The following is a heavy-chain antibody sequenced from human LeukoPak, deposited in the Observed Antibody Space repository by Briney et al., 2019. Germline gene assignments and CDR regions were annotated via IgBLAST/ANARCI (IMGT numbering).Heavy chain of an antibody. V-gene: IGHV4-39*01. CDR3: AKELRIPALADTGDY. CDR2: IYYNGAT. J-gene: IGHJ4*02. Sequence: PSETLSLTCTVSGGSISSSSYYWGWIRQPPGKGLEWIGTIYYNGATQYNPSLKSRVAISVDTSKNQFSLRLTSVTATDAAMYYCAKELRIPALADTGDYWGQGTPVTVSS. D-gene: IGHD6-19*01. CDR1: GGSISSSSYY.